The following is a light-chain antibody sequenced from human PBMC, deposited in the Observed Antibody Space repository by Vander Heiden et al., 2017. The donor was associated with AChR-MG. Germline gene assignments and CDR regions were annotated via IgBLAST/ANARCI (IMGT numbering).Light chain of an antibody. CDR1: ELGKKY. Sequence: SSELTQPHSVSVSPGQTASVTCSGYELGKKYASWYQQKPGQSPILVMYQDNKRPSGIPERFSGSNSGTTATLTISGTQPMDEADYYCQAWDSATVIFGGGTRLTVL. V-gene: IGLV3-1*01. J-gene: IGLJ2*01. CDR3: QAWDSATVI. CDR2: QDN.